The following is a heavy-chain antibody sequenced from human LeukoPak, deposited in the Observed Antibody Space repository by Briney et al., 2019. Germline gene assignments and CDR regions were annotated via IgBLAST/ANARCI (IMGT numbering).Heavy chain of an antibody. CDR1: GFTVSSSY. CDR3: VRQYGGSYFAY. D-gene: IGHD1-26*01. V-gene: IGHV3-66*04. J-gene: IGHJ4*02. Sequence: GGSLRLSCAVFGFTVSSSYMSWVRQPPGKGLEWVSVLYNGGSTYYADPVKGRFTISRDDSKNTLYLQMSSLRPEDTAVYYCVRQYGGSYFAYWGQGTLVIVSS. CDR2: LYNGGST.